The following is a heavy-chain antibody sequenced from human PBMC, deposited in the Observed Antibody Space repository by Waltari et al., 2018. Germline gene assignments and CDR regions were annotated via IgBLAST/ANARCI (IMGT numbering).Heavy chain of an antibody. V-gene: IGHV4-59*01. CDR1: GGSISSYY. J-gene: IGHJ4*02. CDR3: ARSYDFWSGYLYYFDY. CDR2: IHYSGST. Sequence: QLQLQESGPGLVKHSETLSLTCTGSGGSISSYYWSWSRQTPGKGLEWIGYIHYSGSTNHTPSLTSRVTISVDTSKNQSSLRLSSVTAADTAVYYCARSYDFWSGYLYYFDYWGQGTLVTVSS. D-gene: IGHD3-3*01.